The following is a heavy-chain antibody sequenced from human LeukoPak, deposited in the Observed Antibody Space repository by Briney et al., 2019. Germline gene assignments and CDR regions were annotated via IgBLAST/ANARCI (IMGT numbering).Heavy chain of an antibody. Sequence: GGSLRLSCAASGFTFSSYAMHWVRQAPGKGLEWVAVISYDGSNKYYADSVKGRFTISRGNSKNTLYLQMNSLRAEDTAVYYCARGAGYNYPYYFDYWGQGTLVTVSS. D-gene: IGHD5-24*01. J-gene: IGHJ4*02. CDR3: ARGAGYNYPYYFDY. CDR1: GFTFSSYA. V-gene: IGHV3-30*04. CDR2: ISYDGSNK.